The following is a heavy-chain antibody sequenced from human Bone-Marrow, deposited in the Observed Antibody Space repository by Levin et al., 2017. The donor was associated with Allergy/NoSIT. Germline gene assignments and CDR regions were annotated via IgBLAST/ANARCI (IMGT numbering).Heavy chain of an antibody. D-gene: IGHD6-13*01. J-gene: IGHJ4*02. Sequence: GGSLRLSCAASGFTFSSYGMHWVRQAPGKGLEWVAVIWYDGSNKYYADSVKGRFTISRDNSKNTLYLQMNSLRAEDTAVYYCARGIAAALFDYWGQGTLVTVSS. CDR1: GFTFSSYG. CDR2: IWYDGSNK. V-gene: IGHV3-33*01. CDR3: ARGIAAALFDY.